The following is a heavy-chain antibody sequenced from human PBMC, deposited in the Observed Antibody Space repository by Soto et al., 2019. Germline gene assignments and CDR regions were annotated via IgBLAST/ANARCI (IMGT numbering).Heavy chain of an antibody. CDR3: AKDRPQIWFGEEGFDY. CDR2: ISGSGAGT. J-gene: IGHJ4*02. CDR1: GFTFDNYA. D-gene: IGHD3-10*01. V-gene: IGHV3-23*04. Sequence: VQLVESGGGLVQPGGSLRLSCAASGFTFDNYAMSWVRQAPGKGLEWVSAISGSGAGTYYADSVKGRFTISRDNSENTLYLQMNSLRAEDTAVYYCAKDRPQIWFGEEGFDYWGQGTLVTVSS.